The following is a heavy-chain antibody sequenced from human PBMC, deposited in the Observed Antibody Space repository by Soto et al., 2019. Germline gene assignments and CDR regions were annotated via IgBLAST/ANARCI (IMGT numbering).Heavy chain of an antibody. Sequence: GASVKVSWKASGGTFSRYAISWVRQAPGQRLEWMGGVIPIFGSANYAQKFQGRVTITADESTSTAYMELSSLRSEDTAVYYCARAFVVREYSLDTDAFDIWGQGTMVTVSS. CDR2: VIPIFGSA. CDR1: GGTFSRYA. J-gene: IGHJ3*02. D-gene: IGHD6-6*01. CDR3: ARAFVVREYSLDTDAFDI. V-gene: IGHV1-69*13.